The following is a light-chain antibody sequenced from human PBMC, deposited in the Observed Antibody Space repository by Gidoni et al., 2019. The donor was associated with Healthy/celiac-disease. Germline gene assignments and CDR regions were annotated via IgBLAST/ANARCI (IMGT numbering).Light chain of an antibody. Sequence: DSQITQSPSSLSASVGDRVTITCRASQSISSYINWYQQKPGKAPKLLIYAASSLQSGVPSRFSGSGSGTDFTLTISSLQPEDFATYYCQQSYSTLWTFGQGTKVEIK. V-gene: IGKV1-39*01. CDR2: AAS. CDR1: QSISSY. J-gene: IGKJ1*01. CDR3: QQSYSTLWT.